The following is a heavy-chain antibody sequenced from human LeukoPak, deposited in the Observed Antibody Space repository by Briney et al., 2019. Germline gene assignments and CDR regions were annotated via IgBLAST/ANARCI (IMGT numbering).Heavy chain of an antibody. V-gene: IGHV7-4-1*02. J-gene: IGHJ3*02. Sequence: ASVKVSCKASGYTFTSYAMNWVRQAPGQGLEWMGWINTNTGNPTYAQGFTGRFVFSLDTSVSTAYLQISSLTAEDTAVYYCARAMVRVVIIRPNAFDIWGQGTMVTVSS. CDR2: INTNTGNP. D-gene: IGHD3-10*01. CDR3: ARAMVRVVIIRPNAFDI. CDR1: GYTFTSYA.